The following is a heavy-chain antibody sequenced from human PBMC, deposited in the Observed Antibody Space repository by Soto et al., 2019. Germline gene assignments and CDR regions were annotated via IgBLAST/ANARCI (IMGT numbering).Heavy chain of an antibody. CDR2: ISGSGTYT. J-gene: IGHJ6*02. D-gene: IGHD2-2*01. Sequence: PGGSLRLSCAVSGFTFSDYYMSWNRQAPGKGLEWVAYISGSGTYTNYADSVKGRFTISRDNAKNSLYLQMNSLRDEDTAVYYCVRDGGVVIPAAIVGGYGMDVWGQGTTVTVSS. V-gene: IGHV3-11*06. CDR3: VRDGGVVIPAAIVGGYGMDV. CDR1: GFTFSDYY.